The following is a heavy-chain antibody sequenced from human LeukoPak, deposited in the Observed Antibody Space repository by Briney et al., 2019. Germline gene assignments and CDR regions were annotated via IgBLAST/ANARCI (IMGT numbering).Heavy chain of an antibody. CDR1: GYTFTSYG. V-gene: IGHV1-69*13. Sequence: SVRVSCKASGYTFTSYGISWVRQAPGQGLECMGGIIPIFGTANYAQKFQGRVTITADESTSTAYMELSSLRYEDTAVYYCARAWCSGGSCYSSRGAFDIWGQGTMVTVSS. D-gene: IGHD2-15*01. J-gene: IGHJ3*02. CDR3: ARAWCSGGSCYSSRGAFDI. CDR2: IIPIFGTA.